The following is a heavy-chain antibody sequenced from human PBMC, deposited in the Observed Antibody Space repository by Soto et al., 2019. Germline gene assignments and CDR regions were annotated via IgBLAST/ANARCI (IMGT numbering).Heavy chain of an antibody. CDR2: IIPILGIP. CDR1: GGTFSSYT. CDR3: ARFFGSYGMDV. Sequence: QVQLVQSGAEVKKPGSSVKVSCKASGGTFSSYTISWVRQAPGQGLEWMGRIIPILGIPNYAQKFQGRVTIPADKSASTAYMGLSSLRSEDTAVYYCARFFGSYGMDVWGQGTTVTVSS. V-gene: IGHV1-69*02. J-gene: IGHJ6*02. D-gene: IGHD3-10*01.